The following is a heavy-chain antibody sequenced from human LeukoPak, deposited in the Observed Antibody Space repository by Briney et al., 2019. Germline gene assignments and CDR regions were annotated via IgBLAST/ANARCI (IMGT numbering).Heavy chain of an antibody. V-gene: IGHV4-59*08. D-gene: IGHD3-10*01. CDR2: IYYSGST. J-gene: IGHJ5*02. CDR3: VRQRGRRVWFDP. CDR1: TGATSGYY. Sequence: SETLSLTCTVSTGATSGYYWSWIRQPPGKGLEWIGYIYYSGSTNYNPSLQSRVTISVDTSNNQFSLRLRSVTAADTAVYYCVRQRGRRVWFDPWGQGTLVTVSS.